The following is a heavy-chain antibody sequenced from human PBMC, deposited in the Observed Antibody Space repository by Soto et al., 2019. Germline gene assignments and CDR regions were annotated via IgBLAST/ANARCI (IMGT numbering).Heavy chain of an antibody. CDR2: ISWNNGSI. CDR1: GFTFYDYS. J-gene: IGHJ3*02. Sequence: AGGSLRLSCAAPGFTFYDYSMHWVRQAPGKGPGWGSGISWNNGSIGYADSVKGRFTISRDNAKNSLYLQMNSLRAEDTALYYCAKDEKPPGIAAALTPDAFDIWGQGTMVPVSS. CDR3: AKDEKPPGIAAALTPDAFDI. V-gene: IGHV3-9*01. D-gene: IGHD6-13*01.